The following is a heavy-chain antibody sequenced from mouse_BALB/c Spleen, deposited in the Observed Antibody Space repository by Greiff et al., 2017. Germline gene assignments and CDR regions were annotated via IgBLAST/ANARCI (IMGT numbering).Heavy chain of an antibody. V-gene: IGHV2-6-5*01. D-gene: IGHD2-2*01. Sequence: VHLVESGPGLVAPSQSLSITCTVSGFSLTDYGVSWIRQPPGQGLEWLGVIWGGGSTYYNSALKSRLSISKDNSKSQVFLKMNSLQTDDTAMYYCAKEGNGYDGAWFAYWGQGTLVTVSA. CDR2: IWGGGST. CDR3: AKEGNGYDGAWFAY. CDR1: GFSLTDYG. J-gene: IGHJ3*01.